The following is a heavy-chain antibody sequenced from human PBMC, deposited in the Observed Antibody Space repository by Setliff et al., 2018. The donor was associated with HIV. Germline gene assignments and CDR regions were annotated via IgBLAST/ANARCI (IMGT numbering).Heavy chain of an antibody. D-gene: IGHD2-15*01. CDR3: AKAWRVGRIGDAFDI. V-gene: IGHV3-23*01. J-gene: IGHJ3*02. CDR2: ISGSGGST. CDR1: GVIFNNLW. Sequence: PGGSLRLSCAASGVIFNNLWMHWVRQVPGKGLVWISDISGSGGSTYYADSVKGRFTISRDNSKNTLYLQMNSLRAEDTAVYYCAKAWRVGRIGDAFDIWGQGTMVTVSS.